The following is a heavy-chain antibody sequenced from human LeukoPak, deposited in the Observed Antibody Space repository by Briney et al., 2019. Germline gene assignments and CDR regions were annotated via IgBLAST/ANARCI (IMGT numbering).Heavy chain of an antibody. CDR3: ASLAAKDYYDSSGYYNWYFDL. J-gene: IGHJ2*01. Sequence: SETLSLTCTVSGGSISSSSYYWGWIRQPPGKGLEWIGSIYYSGSTYYNPSLKSRITISVDTSKNQFSLKLSSVTAADTAVYYCASLAAKDYYDSSGYYNWYFDLWGRGTLVTVSS. V-gene: IGHV4-39*01. CDR1: GGSISSSSYY. D-gene: IGHD3-22*01. CDR2: IYYSGST.